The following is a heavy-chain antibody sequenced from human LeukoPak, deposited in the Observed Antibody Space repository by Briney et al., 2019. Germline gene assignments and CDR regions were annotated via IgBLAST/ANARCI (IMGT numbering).Heavy chain of an antibody. CDR1: GFTFSSYS. J-gene: IGHJ4*02. Sequence: GGSLRLSCAASGFTFSSYSMNWVRQAPGKGLEWASSIISSSSYIYHADSVKGRFTISRDNAKNSLYLQMNSLRAEDTAVYYCARPITIFGVVGDDYWGQGTLVTVSS. CDR2: IISSSSYI. CDR3: ARPITIFGVVGDDY. D-gene: IGHD3-3*01. V-gene: IGHV3-21*01.